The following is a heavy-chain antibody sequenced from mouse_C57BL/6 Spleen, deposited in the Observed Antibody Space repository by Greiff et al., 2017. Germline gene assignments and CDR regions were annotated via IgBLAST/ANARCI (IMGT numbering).Heavy chain of an antibody. CDR1: GFNIKDDY. J-gene: IGHJ4*01. CDR3: TTRYYGSSSDAMDY. V-gene: IGHV14-4*01. D-gene: IGHD1-1*01. Sequence: EVQLKESGAELVRPGASVKLSCTASGFNIKDDYMHWVKQRPEQGLEWIGWIDPENGDTEYASKFQGKATITADTSSNTAYLQLSSLTSEDTAVYYCTTRYYGSSSDAMDYWGQGTSVTVSS. CDR2: IDPENGDT.